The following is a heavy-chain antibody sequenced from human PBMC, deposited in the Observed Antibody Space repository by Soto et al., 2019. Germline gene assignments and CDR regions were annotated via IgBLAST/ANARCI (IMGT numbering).Heavy chain of an antibody. CDR1: GYTFTSYA. V-gene: IGHV1-3*01. CDR2: INAGNGNT. J-gene: IGHJ6*02. Sequence: ASVKVSCKASGYTFTSYAMHWVRQAPGQRLEWMGWINAGNGNTKYSQKFQGRVTITRDTSASTAYMELSSLRSEDTAVYYRAREETKMYAHYYGMDVWGQGTTVTVSS. CDR3: AREETKMYAHYYGMDV. D-gene: IGHD2-8*01.